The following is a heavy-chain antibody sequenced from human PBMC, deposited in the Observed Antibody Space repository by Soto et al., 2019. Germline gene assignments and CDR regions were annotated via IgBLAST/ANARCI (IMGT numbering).Heavy chain of an antibody. Sequence: SVKVSCKASGYTFTSYAMHWVRQAPVQRLEWMGWINAGNGNTKYSRKFQGRVTITRDTSASTAYMELSSLRSEDTAVYYCARVGYYDSSGYYLKPDSWFDPWGQGTLVTVSS. CDR1: GYTFTSYA. CDR2: INAGNGNT. CDR3: ARVGYYDSSGYYLKPDSWFDP. D-gene: IGHD3-22*01. J-gene: IGHJ5*02. V-gene: IGHV1-3*01.